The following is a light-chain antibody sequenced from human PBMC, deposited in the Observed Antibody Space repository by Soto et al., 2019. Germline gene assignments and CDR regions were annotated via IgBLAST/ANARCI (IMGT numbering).Light chain of an antibody. CDR3: QPRSNWIS. CDR2: DAS. J-gene: IGKJ5*01. V-gene: IGKV3-11*01. Sequence: EIVLTQSPATLSLSPGERATLSCRASQSVSSYLAWYQQKPGQAPRLLIYDASNRATGIPARFSGSGSGTDFTLTFSSLEPEDLAVYYCQPRSNWISFGQGTRLEIK. CDR1: QSVSSY.